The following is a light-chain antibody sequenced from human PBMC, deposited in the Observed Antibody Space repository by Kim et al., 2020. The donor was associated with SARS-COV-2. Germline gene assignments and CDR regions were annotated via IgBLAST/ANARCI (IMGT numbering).Light chain of an antibody. Sequence: SPGERATLSCRASQSVSSYLAWYQQKPGQAPRLLIYDASNRVTGIRARFSGSGSGTEFTLTISSLEPEDSAVYYCQQRSNWPPITFGQGTRLEIK. CDR1: QSVSSY. CDR3: QQRSNWPPIT. CDR2: DAS. J-gene: IGKJ5*01. V-gene: IGKV3-11*01.